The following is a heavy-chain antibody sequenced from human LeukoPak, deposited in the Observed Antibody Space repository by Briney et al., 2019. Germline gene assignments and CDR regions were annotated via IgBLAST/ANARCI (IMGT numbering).Heavy chain of an antibody. CDR2: IYSGGST. J-gene: IGHJ6*02. D-gene: IGHD2-2*01. CDR3: ARDPYCSSTSCYGGYYYGMDV. Sequence: GGSLRLSCAASGFTVSSNYMSWVRQARGKGLEWVSVIYSGGSTYYADSVKGRFTISRDNSKNTLYLQMNSLRAEDTAVYYCARDPYCSSTSCYGGYYYGMDVWGQGTTVTVSS. V-gene: IGHV3-66*02. CDR1: GFTVSSNY.